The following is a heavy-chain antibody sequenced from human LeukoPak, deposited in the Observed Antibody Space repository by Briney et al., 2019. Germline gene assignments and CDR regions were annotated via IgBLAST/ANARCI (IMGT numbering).Heavy chain of an antibody. J-gene: IGHJ4*02. CDR2: IYHSGST. V-gene: IGHV4-30-2*01. Sequence: SETLSLTCAVSGGSISSAGYSWSWIRQPPGKGLEWIGYIYHSGSTYYNPSLKSRVTISIDRSKNQFSLKLSSVTAADTAVYYCARVESMSGDHFDYWGQGTLVTVSS. CDR3: ARVESMSGDHFDY. D-gene: IGHD3-10*02. CDR1: GGSISSAGYS.